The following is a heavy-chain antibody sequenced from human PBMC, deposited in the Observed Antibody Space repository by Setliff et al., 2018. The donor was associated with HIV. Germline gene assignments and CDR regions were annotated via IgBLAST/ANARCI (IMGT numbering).Heavy chain of an antibody. Sequence: PGGSLRLSCTASGFTFGDYAMSWVRQAPGKGLEWVGFIRSKAYGGTTEYAASVKGRFTISRDDSKSIAYLQMNSLKTEDTAVYYCTRDLTLWFGELYYYYAMDVWGQGTTVTVSS. V-gene: IGHV3-49*04. CDR2: IRSKAYGGTT. J-gene: IGHJ6*02. CDR3: TRDLTLWFGELYYYYAMDV. CDR1: GFTFGDYA. D-gene: IGHD3-10*01.